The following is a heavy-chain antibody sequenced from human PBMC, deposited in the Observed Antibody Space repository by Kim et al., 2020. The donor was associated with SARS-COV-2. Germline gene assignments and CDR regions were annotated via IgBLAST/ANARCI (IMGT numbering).Heavy chain of an antibody. CDR3: ARYYDSSGYNFDY. Sequence: GGSLRLSCAVSGFTFSSYWTSWVRQAPGKGLEWVANIKHDGSEKYFVDSVKGRFTISRDDAKKSLYLQMTGLRAEDTAVYYCARYYDSSGYNFDYWGQGTLVTVSS. V-gene: IGHV3-7*01. J-gene: IGHJ4*02. D-gene: IGHD3-22*01. CDR1: GFTFSSYW. CDR2: IKHDGSEK.